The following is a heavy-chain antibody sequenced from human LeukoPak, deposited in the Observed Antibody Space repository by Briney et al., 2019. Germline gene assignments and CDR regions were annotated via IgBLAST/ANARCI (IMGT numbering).Heavy chain of an antibody. D-gene: IGHD3-10*01. Sequence: GGSLRLSCAASGFTFSSYGMHWVRQAPGKGLEWVSSISSSSSYIYYADSVKGRFTISRDNAKNSLYLQMNSLRAEDTAVYYCFATTRITMVRGVIVWGQGTLVTVSS. CDR1: GFTFSSYG. CDR2: ISSSSSYI. J-gene: IGHJ4*02. CDR3: FATTRITMVRGVIV. V-gene: IGHV3-21*01.